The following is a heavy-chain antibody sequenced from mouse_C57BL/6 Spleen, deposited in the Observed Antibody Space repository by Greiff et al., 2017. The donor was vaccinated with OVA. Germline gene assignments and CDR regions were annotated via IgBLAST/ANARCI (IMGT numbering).Heavy chain of an antibody. Sequence: VQLQQSGPELVKPGASVKISCKASGYTFTDYYMNWVKQSHGKSLEWIGDINPNNGGTSYNQKFKGKATLTVDKSSSTAYMELRSLTSEDSAVYYCARNYDDYVAWFAYWGQGTLVTVSA. D-gene: IGHD2-3*01. CDR3: ARNYDDYVAWFAY. V-gene: IGHV1-26*01. CDR1: GYTFTDYY. J-gene: IGHJ3*01. CDR2: INPNNGGT.